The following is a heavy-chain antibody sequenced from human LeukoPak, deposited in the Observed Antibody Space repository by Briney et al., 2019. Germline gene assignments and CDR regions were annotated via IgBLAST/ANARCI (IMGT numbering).Heavy chain of an antibody. D-gene: IGHD3-22*01. V-gene: IGHV3-20*04. J-gene: IGHJ4*02. CDR2: INWNGGST. CDR1: GFTFDDYG. Sequence: GGSLRLSCAASGFTFDDYGMSWVRHAPGKGLEWVSGINWNGGSTGYADSVKGRFTISRDNAKNSLYLQMNSLRAEDTALYYCARAGSMIVEYYFDYWGQGTLVTVSS. CDR3: ARAGSMIVEYYFDY.